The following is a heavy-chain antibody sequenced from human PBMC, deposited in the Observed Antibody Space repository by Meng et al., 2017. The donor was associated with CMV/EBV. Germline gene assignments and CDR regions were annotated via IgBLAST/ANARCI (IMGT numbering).Heavy chain of an antibody. D-gene: IGHD6-6*01. J-gene: IGHJ6*02. CDR1: GYTFTSYG. CDR2: ISPYNGNT. Sequence: ASLKVSCKASGYTFTSYGIIWVRQAPGQGLEWMGWISPYNGNTNYAQKLQGRVTMTTDTSTSTAYMELRSLRSDDTAVYYCARDPEQLGSGYGMDVWGQGTTVTVSS. V-gene: IGHV1-18*01. CDR3: ARDPEQLGSGYGMDV.